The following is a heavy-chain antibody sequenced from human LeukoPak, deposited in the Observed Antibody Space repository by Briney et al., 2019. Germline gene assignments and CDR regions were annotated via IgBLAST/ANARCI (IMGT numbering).Heavy chain of an antibody. Sequence: GGALRLSCAVSGFSFSSRWMHWVRQAPGKGLVWVALIKNDGSTTNYADSVKGRFTASRDDAKNSVYLQMSSLRAEDTAVYYCHPLAYVSNWGQGTLVTVSS. CDR3: HPLAYVSN. CDR2: IKNDGSTT. J-gene: IGHJ4*02. V-gene: IGHV3-74*01. D-gene: IGHD3-22*01. CDR1: GFSFSSRW.